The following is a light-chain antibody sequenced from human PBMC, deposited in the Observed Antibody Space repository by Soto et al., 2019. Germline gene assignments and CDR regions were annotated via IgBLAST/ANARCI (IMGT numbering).Light chain of an antibody. Sequence: DIQMTQSPSTRSASVGDRVTITCQASQSISGWLAWYQQKPGKAPKLLIYDASSLESGVPSRFSGSGSGTEFTLTISSLQPDDFATYYCQQYNTYPWTFGQGTKVDIK. V-gene: IGKV1-5*01. J-gene: IGKJ1*01. CDR1: QSISGW. CDR2: DAS. CDR3: QQYNTYPWT.